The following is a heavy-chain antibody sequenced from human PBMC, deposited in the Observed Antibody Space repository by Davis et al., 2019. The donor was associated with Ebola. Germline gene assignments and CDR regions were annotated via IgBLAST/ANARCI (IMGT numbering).Heavy chain of an antibody. CDR1: GFTFSSYG. D-gene: IGHD6-13*01. Sequence: GESLKISCAASGFTFSSYGMHWVRQAPGKGLEWVAVIWYDGSNNYYSDSVKGRFTFSRDNSKNTLYLQMNSLRAEDTAVYYCALYSSTPYWGQGTLVTVSS. CDR3: ALYSSTPY. CDR2: IWYDGSNN. V-gene: IGHV3-33*01. J-gene: IGHJ4*02.